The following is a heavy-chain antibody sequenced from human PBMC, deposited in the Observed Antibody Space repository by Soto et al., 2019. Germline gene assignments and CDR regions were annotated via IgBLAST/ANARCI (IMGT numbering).Heavy chain of an antibody. V-gene: IGHV1-69*01. J-gene: IGHJ3*01. CDR3: ARDPLSGWAHAAFDV. D-gene: IGHD3-22*01. CDR2: IIPIFGAS. Sequence: QVHLVQSGAEMKKPGSSVRVSCEASGGTFSTSGFGWVRQAPGQGLEWMGGIIPIFGASNYASKFQGRITISADESTSPSYLAISSLKSEDTATYYCARDPLSGWAHAAFDVWGPGTLIIVSS. CDR1: GGTFSTSG.